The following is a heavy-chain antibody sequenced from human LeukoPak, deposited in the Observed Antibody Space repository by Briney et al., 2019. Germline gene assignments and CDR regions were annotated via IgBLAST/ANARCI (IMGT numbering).Heavy chain of an antibody. J-gene: IGHJ4*02. D-gene: IGHD3-22*01. CDR2: ISGSGGST. Sequence: PGGSLRLSCAASGFAFSSYAMSWVRQAPGKGLEWVSAISGSGGSTYYADSVKGRFTISRDNSKNTLYLQMNSLRAEDTAVYYCAKDPTYYYDSSGYYGDHWGQGTLVTVSS. CDR1: GFAFSSYA. V-gene: IGHV3-23*01. CDR3: AKDPTYYYDSSGYYGDH.